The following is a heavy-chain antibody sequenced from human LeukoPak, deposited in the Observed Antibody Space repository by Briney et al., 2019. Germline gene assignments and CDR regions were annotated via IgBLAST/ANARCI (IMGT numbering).Heavy chain of an antibody. Sequence: ASVTVSCKASGYTFTSYGISWVRQAPGQGLEWMGWISAYNGNTNYAQKLQGRVTMTTDTSTSTAYMDLRSLRSDDTAVYYCAREGMLSRVGIVVVPAGFDYWGQGTPVTVSS. CDR3: AREGMLSRVGIVVVPAGFDY. J-gene: IGHJ4*02. V-gene: IGHV1-18*01. D-gene: IGHD2-2*01. CDR2: ISAYNGNT. CDR1: GYTFTSYG.